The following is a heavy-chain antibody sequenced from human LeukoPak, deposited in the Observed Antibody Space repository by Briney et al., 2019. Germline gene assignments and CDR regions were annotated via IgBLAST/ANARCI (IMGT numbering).Heavy chain of an antibody. J-gene: IGHJ4*02. D-gene: IGHD2-15*01. CDR1: GFTFSSYA. CDR3: ARGGGYCSGGSCYGIDY. CDR2: ISSDGGST. V-gene: IGHV3-64*01. Sequence: GGSLRLSCAASGFTFSSYAMHWVRQAPGKGLEYDSAISSDGGSTYYANSVKGGFTISRDNSKNTLYLQMGSLRAEDMAVYYCARGGGYCSGGSCYGIDYWGQGTLVTVSS.